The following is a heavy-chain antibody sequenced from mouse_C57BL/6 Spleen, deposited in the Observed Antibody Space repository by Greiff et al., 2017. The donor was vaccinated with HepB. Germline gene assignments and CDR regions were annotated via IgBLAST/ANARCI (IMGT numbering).Heavy chain of an antibody. J-gene: IGHJ4*01. CDR2: IYPGGGYT. V-gene: IGHV1-63*01. Sequence: VQLQQSGAELVRPGTSVKMSCKASGYTFTNYWIGWAKQRPGHGLEWIGDIYPGGGYTNYNEKFKGKATLTADKSSSTAYMQFSSLTSEDSAIYYCARLDGSSSLAMDYWGQGTSVTVSS. D-gene: IGHD1-1*01. CDR1: GYTFTNYW. CDR3: ARLDGSSSLAMDY.